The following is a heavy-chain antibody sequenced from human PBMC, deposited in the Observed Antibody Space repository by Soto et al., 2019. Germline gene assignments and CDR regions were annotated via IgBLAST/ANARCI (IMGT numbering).Heavy chain of an antibody. V-gene: IGHV3-33*08. CDR3: ARARYDSSGYAY. Sequence: GGSLRLSCAASGFSFSSFGMHWVRQAPGKGLEWVAVIWYDGTNKDYADSVKGRFTISRDNSRNTLYLQMNSLRAEDTAVYYCARARYDSSGYAYWGQGTLVTVSS. J-gene: IGHJ4*02. CDR1: GFSFSSFG. CDR2: IWYDGTNK. D-gene: IGHD3-22*01.